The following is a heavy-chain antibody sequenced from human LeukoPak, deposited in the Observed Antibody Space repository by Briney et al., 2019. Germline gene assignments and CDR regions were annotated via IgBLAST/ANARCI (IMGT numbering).Heavy chain of an antibody. D-gene: IGHD3-9*01. CDR3: AREGNQNYDILTLNDGWFDP. CDR1: GGTFSSYA. Sequence: GASVKVSCKASGGTFSSYAISWVRQAPGQGLEWMGGIIPIFGTANYAQKFQGRVTITADKSTSTAYMELSSLRSEDTAVYYCAREGNQNYDILTLNDGWFDPWGQGTLITVSS. V-gene: IGHV1-69*06. J-gene: IGHJ5*02. CDR2: IIPIFGTA.